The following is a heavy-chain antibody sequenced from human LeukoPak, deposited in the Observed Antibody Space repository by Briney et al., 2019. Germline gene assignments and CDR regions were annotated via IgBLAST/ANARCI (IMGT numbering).Heavy chain of an antibody. V-gene: IGHV3-30-3*01. CDR1: GFTFSSYA. Sequence: PGGSLRLSCAASGFTFSSYAMHWVRQAPGKGLEWVAVISYDGSNKYYADSVKGRFTISRDNSKNTLYLQMNSLRAEDTAVYYCARDNDYGDYGYFDYWGQGTLVTVSS. CDR3: ARDNDYGDYGYFDY. CDR2: ISYDGSNK. J-gene: IGHJ4*02. D-gene: IGHD4-17*01.